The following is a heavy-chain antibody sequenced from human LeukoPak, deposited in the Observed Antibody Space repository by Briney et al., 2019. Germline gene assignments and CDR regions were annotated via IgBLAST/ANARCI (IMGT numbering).Heavy chain of an antibody. V-gene: IGHV4-61*08. D-gene: IGHD6-6*01. CDR1: GGSISSGDYY. CDR3: ARGVVAARFWFDP. J-gene: IGHJ5*02. CDR2: IYYSGST. Sequence: PSETLSLTCTVSGGSISSGDYYWSWIRQPPGKGLEWIGYIYYSGSTNYNPSLKSRVTISVDTSKNQFSLKLSSVTAADTAVYYCARGVVAARFWFDPWGQGTLVTVSS.